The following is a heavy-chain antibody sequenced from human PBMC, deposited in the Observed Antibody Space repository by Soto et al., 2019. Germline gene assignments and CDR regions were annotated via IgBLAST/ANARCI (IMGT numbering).Heavy chain of an antibody. CDR3: ARDYEGSVDY. CDR2: IYHSGST. V-gene: IGHV4-30-2*01. D-gene: IGHD3-16*01. J-gene: IGHJ4*02. CDR1: GGSISSGGYS. Sequence: SETLSLTCAVSGGSISSGGYSWSWIRQPPGKGLEWIGYIYHSGSTYYNPSLKSRVTISVDRSKNQFSLKLSSVTAADTAVYYCARDYEGSVDYWGQGTLVTVSS.